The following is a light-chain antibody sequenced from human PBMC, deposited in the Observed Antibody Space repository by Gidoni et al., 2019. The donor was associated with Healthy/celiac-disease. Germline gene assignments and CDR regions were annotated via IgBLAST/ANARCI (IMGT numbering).Light chain of an antibody. J-gene: IGLJ1*01. V-gene: IGLV3-1*01. CDR1: KLGDTY. CDR3: QAWDSSTLV. Sequence: SYELNQPPSVSVSPGQTASITCAGDKLGDTYACWYQHKPGQSPVLVIYQDSKRPSGIPERFSGSNSGNTATLTISGTQAMDEADYYCQAWDSSTLVFGTGTKVTVL. CDR2: QDS.